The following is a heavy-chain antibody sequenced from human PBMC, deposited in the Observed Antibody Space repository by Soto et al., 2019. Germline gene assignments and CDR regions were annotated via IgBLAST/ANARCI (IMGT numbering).Heavy chain of an antibody. CDR1: GGSISNFSQY. D-gene: IGHD3-10*01. CDR3: ARQGFGPLHGLVDV. V-gene: IGHV4-39*01. J-gene: IGHJ6*02. Sequence: PSETLSLTCTVSGGSISNFSQYYGWIRQPPGKGLEWIGSIYYSGSPYYNPSLQSRVAISLDTSKSQFSLKVTSVTATDTAVYYCARQGFGPLHGLVDVWGQGTTVPSP. CDR2: IYYSGSP.